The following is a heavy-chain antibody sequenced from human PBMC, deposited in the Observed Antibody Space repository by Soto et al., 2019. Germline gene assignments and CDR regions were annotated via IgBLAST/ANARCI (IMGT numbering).Heavy chain of an antibody. CDR3: TRIHCSGGGCYSDFDF. V-gene: IGHV3-73*01. D-gene: IGHD2-15*01. J-gene: IGHJ4*02. Sequence: EVQLVESGGGLVQPGGSLKLSCAASGFTLSGFDLHWVRQAPGEGLEWVGRIKTKVESYATEYAAWLKGRFSSSRDDSKNTAYLEMNSLETEDTAIYYCTRIHCSGGGCYSDFDFWGQGSLVTVSS. CDR1: GFTLSGFD. CDR2: IKTKVESYAT.